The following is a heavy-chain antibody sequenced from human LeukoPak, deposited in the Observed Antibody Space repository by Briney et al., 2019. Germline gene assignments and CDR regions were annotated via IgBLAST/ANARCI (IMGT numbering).Heavy chain of an antibody. D-gene: IGHD3-16*01. Sequence: ASVKVSCKASGYTFTSYGISWVRQAPGQGLEWMGWINPKNGGSTYAQKFQGRVTMTWDTSISTAYMELSRLSSDDTALYYCARAYEYGWFDPWGQGALVTASS. CDR3: ARAYEYGWFDP. CDR2: INPKNGGS. CDR1: GYTFTSYG. J-gene: IGHJ5*02. V-gene: IGHV1-2*02.